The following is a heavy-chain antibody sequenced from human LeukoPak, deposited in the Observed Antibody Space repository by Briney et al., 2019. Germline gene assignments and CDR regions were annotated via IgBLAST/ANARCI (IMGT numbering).Heavy chain of an antibody. CDR1: GFTFDDYA. CDR3: AKDILRIAAAARN. Sequence: GGSLRLSCAASGFTFDDYAMHWVRQAPGKGLEWVSSISWNSGSIGYADSVKGRFTISRDNAKNSLYLQMNSLRAEDTALYYCAKDILRIAAAARNWGQGTLVTVSS. D-gene: IGHD6-13*01. V-gene: IGHV3-9*01. CDR2: ISWNSGSI. J-gene: IGHJ4*02.